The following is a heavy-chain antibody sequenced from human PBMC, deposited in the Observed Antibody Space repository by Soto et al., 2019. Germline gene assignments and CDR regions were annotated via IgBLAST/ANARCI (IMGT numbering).Heavy chain of an antibody. CDR2: IYPSDSDT. CDR1: GYTFTIHW. D-gene: IGHD3-22*01. J-gene: IGHJ6*02. V-gene: IGHV5-51*01. CDR3: ARLTTYYYDTSGYGMDV. Sequence: GEPLKISCEGFGYTFTIHWIAWVRQTPGKGLEWMGIIYPSDSDTRYSPSFEGQVTISADKSISTAYLQWSSLKASDSAKYYCARLTTYYYDTSGYGMDVWGQGTTVTVSS.